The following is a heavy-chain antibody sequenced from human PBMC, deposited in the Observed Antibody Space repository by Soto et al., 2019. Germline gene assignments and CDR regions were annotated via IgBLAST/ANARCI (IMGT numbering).Heavy chain of an antibody. Sequence: EVQLLESGGDLVQPGGSLRLSCAASGFIFTSYAMSWVRQAPGKGLEWVSSINVDDNTYYAESVRGRFTISRDNSKNTLYLQMNSLRAYDTALYYCAKNYYFDYWGRGTLVTVSS. CDR3: AKNYYFDY. CDR2: INVDDNT. J-gene: IGHJ4*02. CDR1: GFIFTSYA. V-gene: IGHV3-23*01.